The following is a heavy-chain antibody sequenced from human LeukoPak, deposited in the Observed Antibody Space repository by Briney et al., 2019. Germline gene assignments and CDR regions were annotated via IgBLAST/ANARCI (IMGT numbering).Heavy chain of an antibody. J-gene: IGHJ5*02. CDR1: GGSISSYF. CDR3: ARVEYYYDSSGGFDP. CDR2: IYYSGST. V-gene: IGHV4-59*08. D-gene: IGHD3-22*01. Sequence: SETLSLTCTVSGGSISSYFWTWIRQPPGKGLECIGYIYYSGSTNYNPSLKSRVTISVDTSKNQFSLKLSSVTAADTAVYYCARVEYYYDSSGGFDPWGQGTLVTVSS.